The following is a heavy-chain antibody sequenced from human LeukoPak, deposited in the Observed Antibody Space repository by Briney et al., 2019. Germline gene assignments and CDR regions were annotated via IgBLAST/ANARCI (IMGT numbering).Heavy chain of an antibody. D-gene: IGHD1-14*01. CDR3: ARERSDHADDFDI. CDR1: GFTVGSNY. Sequence: PGGSLRLSCAASGFTVGSNYMSWVRQAPGKGLEWVSVIYIGGSTYYADSVKGRFTISRDNSKNTLYLQMNSLRAEDTAVYYCARERSDHADDFDIWGKGTMVTVS. CDR2: IYIGGST. V-gene: IGHV3-53*01. J-gene: IGHJ3*02.